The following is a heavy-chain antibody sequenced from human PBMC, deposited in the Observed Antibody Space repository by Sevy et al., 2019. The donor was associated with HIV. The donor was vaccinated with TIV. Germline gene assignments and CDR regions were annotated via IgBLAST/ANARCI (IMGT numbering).Heavy chain of an antibody. Sequence: SETLSLTCTVSGGSLNSDYWSWILQPPGKGLEWIGYLFYTDSTNYNPSLKSRVTISVDRSKNQFSLELRSVTAADTAVYYSARDSDSGLDYWGQGTLVTVSS. CDR2: LFYTDST. CDR1: GGSLNSDY. V-gene: IGHV4-59*13. CDR3: ARDSDSGLDY. D-gene: IGHD4-17*01. J-gene: IGHJ4*02.